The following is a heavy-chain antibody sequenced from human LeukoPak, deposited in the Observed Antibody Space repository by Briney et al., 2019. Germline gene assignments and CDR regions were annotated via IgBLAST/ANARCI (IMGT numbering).Heavy chain of an antibody. CDR1: GYTFTNYG. CDR3: ARDYYSGSYYGDY. J-gene: IGHJ4*02. V-gene: IGHV1-18*01. D-gene: IGHD1-26*01. CDR2: ISAYNANT. Sequence: EASVRVSCKASGYTFTNYGITWVRQAPGQGLEWMGWISAYNANTNYAQNLQGRVTMTTDTSTSTAYMELRSLRSDDTAVYFCARDYYSGSYYGDYWGQGTLVTVSS.